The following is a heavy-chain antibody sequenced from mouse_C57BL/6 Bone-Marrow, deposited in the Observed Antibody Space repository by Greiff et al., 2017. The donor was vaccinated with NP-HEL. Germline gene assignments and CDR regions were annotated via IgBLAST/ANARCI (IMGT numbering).Heavy chain of an antibody. CDR3: ARSYGNFAMDY. V-gene: IGHV1-50*01. CDR2: IDPSDSYT. Sequence: QVQLKQPGAELVKPGASVKLSCKASGYTFTSYWMQWVKQRPGQGLEWIGEIDPSDSYTNYNQKFKGKATLTVDTSSSTAYMQLSSLTSEDSAVYYCARSYGNFAMDYWGQGTSVTVSS. D-gene: IGHD2-1*01. CDR1: GYTFTSYW. J-gene: IGHJ4*01.